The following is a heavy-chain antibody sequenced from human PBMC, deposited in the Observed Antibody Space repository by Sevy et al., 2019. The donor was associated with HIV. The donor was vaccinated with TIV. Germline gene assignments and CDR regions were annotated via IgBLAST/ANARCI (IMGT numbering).Heavy chain of an antibody. CDR3: ARERGYSYGRPLDY. J-gene: IGHJ4*02. CDR1: GFTFSSYA. Sequence: GGSLRLSCAASGFTFSSYAMHWVRQAPGKGLEWVAVISYDGSNKYYADSVKGRFTISRDNSKNMLYLQMNSLRAEDTAVYYCARERGYSYGRPLDYWGQGTLVTVSS. D-gene: IGHD5-18*01. V-gene: IGHV3-30-3*01. CDR2: ISYDGSNK.